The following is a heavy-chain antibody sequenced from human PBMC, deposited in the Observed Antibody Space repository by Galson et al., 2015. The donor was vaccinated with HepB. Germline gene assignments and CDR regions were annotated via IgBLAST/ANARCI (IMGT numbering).Heavy chain of an antibody. V-gene: IGHV3-23*01. Sequence: SLRLSCAASGFTFSSYAMSWVRQAPGKGLEWVSAISGSGGSTYYADSVKGRFTISRDNSKNTLYLQMNSLGAEDTAVYYCAKDGGYSYGLGSWGQGTLVTVSS. J-gene: IGHJ5*02. CDR1: GFTFSSYA. CDR3: AKDGGYSYGLGS. CDR2: ISGSGGST. D-gene: IGHD5-18*01.